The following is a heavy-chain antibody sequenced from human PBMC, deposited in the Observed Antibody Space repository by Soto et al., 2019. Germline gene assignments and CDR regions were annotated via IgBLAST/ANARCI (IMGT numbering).Heavy chain of an antibody. CDR1: GFTFSRYW. J-gene: IGHJ4*02. CDR3: AGDPVPEY. V-gene: IGHV3-74*01. Sequence: GGSLRLSCAASGFTFSRYWMHWVRQAPGKGLVWVSLIKSDGSASYADSVKGRFTISRDNAKNTLYLQMNSLRVEDTAVYYCAGDPVPEYWGQGTLVTVSS. CDR2: IKSDGSA.